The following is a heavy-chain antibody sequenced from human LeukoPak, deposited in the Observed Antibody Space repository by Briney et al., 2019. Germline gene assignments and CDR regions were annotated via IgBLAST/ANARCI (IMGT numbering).Heavy chain of an antibody. J-gene: IGHJ6*03. CDR1: GYTFTGYY. Sequence: ASVKVSCKASGYTFTGYYMHWVRQAPGQGLEWMGRINPNSGGTNYAQKFQGRVTMTRDTSISTAYTELSRLRSDDTAVYYCASELSRYYYYYMDVWGKGTTVTVSS. CDR3: ASELSRYYYYYMDV. CDR2: INPNSGGT. V-gene: IGHV1-2*06.